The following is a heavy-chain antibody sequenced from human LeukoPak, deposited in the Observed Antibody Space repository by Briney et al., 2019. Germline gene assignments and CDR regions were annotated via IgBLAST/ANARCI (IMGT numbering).Heavy chain of an antibody. D-gene: IGHD3-10*01. V-gene: IGHV1-46*01. CDR2: INPSGGST. CDR1: GYTFTSYY. CDR3: ARDVGVRGVMNY. Sequence: ASVKVSCKASGYTFTSYYMHWVRQAPGQGLEWMGIINPSGGSTSYAQKFQGRVTMTRDTSTSTVYMELSSLRSEDTAEYYCARDVGVRGVMNYWGQGTLVTVSS. J-gene: IGHJ4*02.